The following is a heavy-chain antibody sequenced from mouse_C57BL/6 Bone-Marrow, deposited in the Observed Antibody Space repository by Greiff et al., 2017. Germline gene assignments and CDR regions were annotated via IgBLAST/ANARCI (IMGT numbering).Heavy chain of an antibody. Sequence: EVKLVESGGGLVQPKGSLKLSCAASGFSFNTYAMNWVRQAPGKGLEWVARIRSKSNNYATYYADSVKDRFTISRDDSESMLYLQMNNLKTEDAAMYYCVRGLGRAPWGQGTLVTVSA. CDR3: VRGLGRAP. J-gene: IGHJ3*01. CDR1: GFSFNTYA. D-gene: IGHD4-1*01. CDR2: IRSKSNNYAT. V-gene: IGHV10-1*01.